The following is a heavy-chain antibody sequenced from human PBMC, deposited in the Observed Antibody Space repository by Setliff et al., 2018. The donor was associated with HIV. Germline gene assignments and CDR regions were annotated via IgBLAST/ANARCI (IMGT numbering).Heavy chain of an antibody. J-gene: IGHJ3*01. CDR1: GASIRSYY. D-gene: IGHD5-12*01. CDR3: ARIPWVATLWGGAFEL. V-gene: IGHV4-59*01. Sequence: SETLSLTCIVSGASIRSYYWAWIRQSPGRGLQYLGHLYYSGSTNYNPSLKSRITMSMDTSKNQFSLQLSSVTAADTAVYYCARIPWVATLWGGAFELWGHGTMVNVS. CDR2: LYYSGST.